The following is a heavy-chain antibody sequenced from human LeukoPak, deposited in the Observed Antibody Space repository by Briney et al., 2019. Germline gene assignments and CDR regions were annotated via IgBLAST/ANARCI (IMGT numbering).Heavy chain of an antibody. CDR2: IYYSGST. D-gene: IGHD1-26*01. CDR3: ARRLSGSYFRIDY. CDR1: GGSISSGSYY. J-gene: IGHJ4*02. Sequence: PSETLSHTCTVSGGSISSGSYYWRWIRQPPGKGLEWIGYIYYSGSTNYNPSLKSRVTISVDTSKNQFSLRLSSVTAADTAVYYCARRLSGSYFRIDYWGQGTLVTVSS. V-gene: IGHV4-61*01.